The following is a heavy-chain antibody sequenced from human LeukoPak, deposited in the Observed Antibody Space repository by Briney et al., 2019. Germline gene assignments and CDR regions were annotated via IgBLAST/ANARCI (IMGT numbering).Heavy chain of an antibody. CDR1: GGSFRGYY. D-gene: IGHD3-9*01. CDR2: INHRGST. V-gene: IGHV4-34*01. CDR3: ARGDILTGYSY. Sequence: SETLSLTCAVYGGSFRGYYWSWIRQPPGKGLEWIGKINHRGSTKYNPSLKSRVTISVDTSKNQFSLNLRSATAADTAVYYCARGDILTGYSYWGQGTLVTVSS. J-gene: IGHJ4*02.